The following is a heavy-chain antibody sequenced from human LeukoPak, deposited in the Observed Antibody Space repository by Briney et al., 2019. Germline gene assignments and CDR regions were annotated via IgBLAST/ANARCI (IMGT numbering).Heavy chain of an antibody. J-gene: IGHJ4*02. CDR1: GFPFSSYG. CDR3: ARGNRPVFDY. D-gene: IGHD1-14*01. CDR2: IWFDGSNK. Sequence: GGSLRLSCAAAGFPFSSYGIQWVRQAPGKGLERVAVIWFDGSNKNYPYSVKGRFTISKDNYKNTLYLQMNSLRAEDMAVYYCARGNRPVFDYWGQGTLVTVSS. V-gene: IGHV3-33*01.